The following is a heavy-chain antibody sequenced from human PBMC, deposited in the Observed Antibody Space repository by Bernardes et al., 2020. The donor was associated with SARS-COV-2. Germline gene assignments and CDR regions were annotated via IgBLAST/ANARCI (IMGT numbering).Heavy chain of an antibody. Sequence: SETLSLTCAVYGGSFSGYYWSWIRQPPGKGLEWIGEINHSGSTNYNPSLKSRVTISVDTSKNQFSLKLSSVTAPDTAVYYCARGRNIITFFVLVAPYFDYWGQGTLVTVSS. J-gene: IGHJ4*02. CDR3: ARGRNIITFFVLVAPYFDY. CDR2: INHSGST. D-gene: IGHD3-3*01. CDR1: GGSFSGYY. V-gene: IGHV4-34*01.